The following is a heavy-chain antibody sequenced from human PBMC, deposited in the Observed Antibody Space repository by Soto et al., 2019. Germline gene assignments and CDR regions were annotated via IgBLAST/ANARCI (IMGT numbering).Heavy chain of an antibody. Sequence: SETLSLTCSVSGDSISNSRFYWAWIRQPPGKGRECVGYVYHSGSTTYNPSLKSRVTISVDRSRNPFSLKLRSVTAADPAVYYCARGYGRNFDPWGQGTLVPVSS. CDR2: VYHSGST. J-gene: IGHJ5*02. CDR1: GDSISNSRFY. CDR3: ARGYGRNFDP. V-gene: IGHV4-39*07. D-gene: IGHD5-18*01.